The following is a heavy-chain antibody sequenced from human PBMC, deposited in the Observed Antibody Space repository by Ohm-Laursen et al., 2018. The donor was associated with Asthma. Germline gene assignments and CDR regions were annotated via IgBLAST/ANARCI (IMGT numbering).Heavy chain of an antibody. Sequence: TLSLTCTVSGGSISSGDYYWSWIRQPPGKGLEWIGYIYYSGSTYYNPSLKSRVTISVDTSKNQFSLKLSSVTAADTAVYYCARGFIPAAMPYNWFDPWGQGTLVTVSS. CDR1: GGSISSGDYY. J-gene: IGHJ5*02. CDR2: IYYSGST. V-gene: IGHV4-30-4*01. D-gene: IGHD2-2*01. CDR3: ARGFIPAAMPYNWFDP.